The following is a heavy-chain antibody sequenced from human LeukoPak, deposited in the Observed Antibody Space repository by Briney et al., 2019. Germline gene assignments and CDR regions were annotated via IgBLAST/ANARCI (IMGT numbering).Heavy chain of an antibody. CDR1: GYSISRGYY. CDR2: VYQSGST. J-gene: IGHJ3*02. V-gene: IGHV4-38-2*01. Sequence: PSESLSFTCAVSGYSISRGYYWGWIRETPGKGLEWIGAVYQSGSTYYHPSLKGRVTISVDTSKNQFSLNLNSVTAADTAVYYCARLLPDGYVFDHLFPFDIWGQGTLGRLSS. CDR3: ARLLPDGYVFDHLFPFDI. D-gene: IGHD3-22*01.